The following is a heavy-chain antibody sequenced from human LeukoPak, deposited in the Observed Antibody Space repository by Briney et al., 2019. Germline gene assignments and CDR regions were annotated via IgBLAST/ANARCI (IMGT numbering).Heavy chain of an antibody. CDR1: GFTFSSYA. Sequence: GGSLRLSCSASGFTFSSYAMHWARQAPGKGLEYVSAISNNGGSTYYADSLKGRFTISRDNSKNTLYLQMSSLRADDTAVYYCVKAPYSSGWFVYWGQGTLVTVSS. CDR3: VKAPYSSGWFVY. D-gene: IGHD6-25*01. J-gene: IGHJ4*02. CDR2: ISNNGGST. V-gene: IGHV3-64D*09.